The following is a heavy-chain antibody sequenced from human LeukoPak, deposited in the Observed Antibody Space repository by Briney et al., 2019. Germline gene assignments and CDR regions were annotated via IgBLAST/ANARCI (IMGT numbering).Heavy chain of an antibody. Sequence: SETLSLTCTVSGGSISSSSYYWGWIRQPPGKGLEWIGSVYYRGSTYYNPSLKSRVTISVDTSKNQFSLKLSSVTAADTAVYYCARASSSTSLANWFDPWGQGTLVTVSS. D-gene: IGHD2-2*01. CDR3: ARASSSTSLANWFDP. CDR1: GGSISSSSYY. CDR2: VYYRGST. V-gene: IGHV4-39*07. J-gene: IGHJ5*02.